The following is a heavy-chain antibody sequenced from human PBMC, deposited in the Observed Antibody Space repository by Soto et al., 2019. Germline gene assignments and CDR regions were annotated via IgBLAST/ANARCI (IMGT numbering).Heavy chain of an antibody. V-gene: IGHV4-31*03. CDR1: GGSISSDGNY. CDR2: IYYSGST. D-gene: IGHD3-10*01. J-gene: IGHJ6*02. Sequence: QVQLQESGPGLVKSSQTLSLTCTVSGGSISSDGNYWRWIRQHPGKGLEWIGYIYYSGSTNYNPSRKSRVTISVDTSKNQFSLKLNSVTAADTAVYYCARARMVRGIIYYYGMDVWGQGTTVTVSS. CDR3: ARARMVRGIIYYYGMDV.